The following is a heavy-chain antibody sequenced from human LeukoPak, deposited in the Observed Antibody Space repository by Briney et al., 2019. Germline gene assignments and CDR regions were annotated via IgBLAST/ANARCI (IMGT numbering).Heavy chain of an antibody. D-gene: IGHD6-19*01. CDR3: ARGVVAVAGYDFDY. J-gene: IGHJ4*02. Sequence: ASVKVSCKASGYTFSGYYVHWVRQAPGQGLEWMGRINANSGGTNYAQKFQGRVTMTRDTPISTAYMELRRLRSEDTAVYYCARGVVAVAGYDFDYWGQGTLVTVSS. V-gene: IGHV1-2*06. CDR1: GYTFSGYY. CDR2: INANSGGT.